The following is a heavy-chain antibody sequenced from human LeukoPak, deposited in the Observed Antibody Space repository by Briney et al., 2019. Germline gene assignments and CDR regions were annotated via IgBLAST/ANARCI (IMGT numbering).Heavy chain of an antibody. CDR3: TTRNIAVAGLYYFDH. CDR2: IKSKTDGGTT. J-gene: IGHJ4*02. D-gene: IGHD6-19*01. CDR1: GFTFSNAW. Sequence: GGCLRLSCAASGFTFSNAWMNWVRQAPGKGLEWVGRIKSKTDGGTTDYAAPVKGRFTISRDDSKNTLYLQMNSLKTEDTAVYYCTTRNIAVAGLYYFDHWGQGTLVTVSS. V-gene: IGHV3-15*07.